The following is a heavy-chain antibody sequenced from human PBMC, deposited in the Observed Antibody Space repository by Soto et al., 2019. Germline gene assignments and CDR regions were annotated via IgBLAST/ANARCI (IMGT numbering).Heavy chain of an antibody. CDR1: GFTVSSSY. J-gene: IGHJ6*02. CDR2: IYSGGST. V-gene: IGHV3-53*01. CDR3: ARGENQFV. Sequence: EVQLVESGGGLIQPGGSLRLSCAASGFTVSSSYMSWVRQAPGKGLEWVSVIYSGGSTYYADSVKGRFTVSRDNSKNTLFLQMNSLRTDDTAVYYCARGENQFVWGQGTTVTVSS.